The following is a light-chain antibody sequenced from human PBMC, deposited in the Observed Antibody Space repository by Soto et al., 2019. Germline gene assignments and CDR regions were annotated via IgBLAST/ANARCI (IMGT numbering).Light chain of an antibody. J-gene: IGKJ5*01. CDR2: DAS. CDR1: QGISRK. CDR3: QQRSNWPPIT. Sequence: IVMTQSPATLSVAPGERATLSFRASQGISRKVAWYQHKPGQAPRLLIYDASNRATGIPARFSGSGSGTDFTLTISSLEPEDFAVYYCQQRSNWPPITFGQGTRLEIK. V-gene: IGKV3-11*01.